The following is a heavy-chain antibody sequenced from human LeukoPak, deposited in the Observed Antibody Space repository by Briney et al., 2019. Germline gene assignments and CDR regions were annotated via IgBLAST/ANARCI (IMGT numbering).Heavy chain of an antibody. D-gene: IGHD4-17*01. V-gene: IGHV1-2*02. J-gene: IGHJ4*02. CDR2: INPNSVGT. CDR1: GYTFTGYY. Sequence: VSVKVSCKASGYTFTGYYMHWVRQAPGQGLEWMGWINPNSVGTNYAQKFQGRVTMTRDTSISTAYMELSRLRSDDTAVYYCRTDRYGDYGDYIDYWGQGTLVTVSS. CDR3: RTDRYGDYGDYIDY.